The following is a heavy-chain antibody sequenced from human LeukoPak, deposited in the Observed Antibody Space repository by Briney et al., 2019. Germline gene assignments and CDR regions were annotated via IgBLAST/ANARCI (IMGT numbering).Heavy chain of an antibody. J-gene: IGHJ4*02. CDR3: AKDARRTSGWYFFDY. V-gene: IGHV3-23*01. Sequence: GGSLRLSCAASGFAFSSQAMGWVRQAPGKGLEWVSAISDGGGSTYCADSVKGRFTISRDNSKNTLFLQMNSLRAEDTAVYYCAKDARRTSGWYFFDYWGQGTLVTVSS. D-gene: IGHD6-19*01. CDR2: ISDGGGST. CDR1: GFAFSSQA.